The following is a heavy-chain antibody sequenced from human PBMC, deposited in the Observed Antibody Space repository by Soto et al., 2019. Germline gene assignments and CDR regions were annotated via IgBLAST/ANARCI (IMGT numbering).Heavy chain of an antibody. Sequence: SETLSLTCAVYGGSFSGYYWSWIRQPPGKGLEWIGEINHSGSTNYNPSLKSRVTISVDTSKNQFSLKLSSVTAADTAVYYCARGSSIAAAVHHYYYYYMDVWGKGTTVTVSS. V-gene: IGHV4-34*01. J-gene: IGHJ6*03. CDR2: INHSGST. CDR1: GGSFSGYY. D-gene: IGHD6-13*01. CDR3: ARGSSIAAAVHHYYYYYMDV.